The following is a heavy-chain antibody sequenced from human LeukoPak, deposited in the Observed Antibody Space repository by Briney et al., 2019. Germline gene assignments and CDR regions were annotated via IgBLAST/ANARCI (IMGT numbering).Heavy chain of an antibody. CDR2: IYYSGST. CDR3: ARSRQIQLWLEFDY. D-gene: IGHD5-18*01. V-gene: IGHV4-59*01. CDR1: GGSISSYY. J-gene: IGHJ4*02. Sequence: SETLSLTCTVSGGSISSYYWSWIRQPPGKGLEWVGYIYYSGSTNYNPSRKSRFTISVDTSKNQSSLKLSSVTAADTAVYYCARSRQIQLWLEFDYWGQGTLVTVSS.